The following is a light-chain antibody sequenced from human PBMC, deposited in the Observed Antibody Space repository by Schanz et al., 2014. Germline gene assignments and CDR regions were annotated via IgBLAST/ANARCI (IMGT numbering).Light chain of an antibody. J-gene: IGLJ3*02. CDR2: DVS. CDR1: SSDVGGYNY. Sequence: QSALTQPPSASGSPGQSVTISCTGTSSDVGGYNYVSWYQQHPGKAPKLMIYDVSKRPSGVPDRFSGSKSGNTASMTISGLQAEDEADYYCTSYTSSRTWVFGGGTKLTVL. CDR3: TSYTSSRTWV. V-gene: IGLV2-8*01.